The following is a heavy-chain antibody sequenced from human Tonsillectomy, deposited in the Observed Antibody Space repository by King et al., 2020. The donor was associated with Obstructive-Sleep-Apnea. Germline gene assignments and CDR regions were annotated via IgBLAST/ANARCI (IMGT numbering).Heavy chain of an antibody. CDR3: ARGGYSSGYVGYFDF. CDR1: GYSFIYYG. J-gene: IGHJ4*02. Sequence: QLVQSGAEVKEPGASVKVSCKTSGYSFIYYGVAWVRQAPGQGLEWMGWISAYTGNTNYAQGFQGRVTVTTDTSTSTAYMELRGLRSDDTAMYYCARGGYSSGYVGYFDFWGQGTLVTVSS. V-gene: IGHV1-18*01. D-gene: IGHD2-8*02. CDR2: ISAYTGNT.